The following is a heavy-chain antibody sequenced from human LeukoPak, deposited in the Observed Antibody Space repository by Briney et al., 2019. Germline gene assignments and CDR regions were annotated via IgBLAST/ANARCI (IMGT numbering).Heavy chain of an antibody. CDR2: MFHSGST. D-gene: IGHD3-10*01. CDR3: AREPWEMYGSGSYYNGDAFDI. V-gene: IGHV4-38-2*02. Sequence: SETLSLTCAVSGYSISSGYYWGWIRQPPGKGLEWIGSMFHSGSTYYNPSLKSRVTISVDTSKNQFSLKLSSVTAADTAVYYCAREPWEMYGSGSYYNGDAFDIWGQGTMVTVSS. CDR1: GYSISSGYY. J-gene: IGHJ3*02.